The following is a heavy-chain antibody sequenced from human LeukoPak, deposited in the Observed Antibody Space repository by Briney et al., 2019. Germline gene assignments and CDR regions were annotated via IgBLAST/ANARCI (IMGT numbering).Heavy chain of an antibody. CDR3: AKDFLPNYYDSSGYQSPFDY. CDR2: ISSSGSTI. Sequence: PGGSLRLSCAASGFIFSDYYMSWIRQAPGKGLEWVSYISSSGSTIYYADSVKGRFTISRDNAKNSLYLQMNSLRAEDTAVYYCAKDFLPNYYDSSGYQSPFDYWGQGTLVTVSS. J-gene: IGHJ4*02. CDR1: GFIFSDYY. V-gene: IGHV3-11*01. D-gene: IGHD3-22*01.